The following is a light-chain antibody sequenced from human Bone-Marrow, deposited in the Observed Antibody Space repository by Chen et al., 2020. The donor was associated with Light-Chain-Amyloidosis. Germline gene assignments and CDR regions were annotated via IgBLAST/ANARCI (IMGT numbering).Light chain of an antibody. CDR3: HVFVGSSYV. J-gene: IGLJ1*01. V-gene: IGLV3-1*01. CDR2: QDT. Sequence: SSDLTQPPSVSVSPGQTASITCSGNKLGAKYVCWYQQKAGQSPVLVIYQDTKRPSGIPERFSASNSGNTATLTISGTKEMDDAEYYTHVFVGSSYVFGTGTKVIVL. CDR1: KLGAKY.